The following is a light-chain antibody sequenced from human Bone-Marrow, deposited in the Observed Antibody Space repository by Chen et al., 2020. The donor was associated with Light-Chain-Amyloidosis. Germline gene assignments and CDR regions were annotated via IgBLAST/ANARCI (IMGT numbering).Light chain of an antibody. CDR3: SSFTSSSSYV. Sequence: QSALTQPASVSGSPGQSITISCTGTSGDVGPYHYVSWYQQHPGKAPKVMIYAVSNRPAGVSNRFSGSKSGNTASLTISGLQAEDEADYYCSSFTSSSSYVFGPGTKVTVL. J-gene: IGLJ1*01. CDR2: AVS. V-gene: IGLV2-14*01. CDR1: SGDVGPYHY.